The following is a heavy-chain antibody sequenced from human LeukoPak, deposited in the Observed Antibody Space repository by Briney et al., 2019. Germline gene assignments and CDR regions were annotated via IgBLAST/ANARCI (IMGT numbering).Heavy chain of an antibody. CDR2: ISSSSSYI. V-gene: IGHV3-21*01. Sequence: GGSLRLSCAASGFTFSSYSMNWVRQAPGEGLEWVSSISSSSSYIYYADSVKGRFTISRDNAKNSLYLQMNSLRAEDTAVYYCARVPVRGVIDYWGQGTLVTVSS. CDR3: ARVPVRGVIDY. CDR1: GFTFSSYS. J-gene: IGHJ4*02. D-gene: IGHD3-10*01.